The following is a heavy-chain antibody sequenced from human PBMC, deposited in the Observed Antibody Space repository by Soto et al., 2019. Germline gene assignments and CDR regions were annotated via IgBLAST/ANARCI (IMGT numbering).Heavy chain of an antibody. CDR2: INQDGNDT. Sequence: EVQLVESGGGVVQPGGSLRLSCAASGSTFSQHWLSWVRQAPGKGREWVATINQDGNDTKYVDYVKDRFTISMDNAKTALYLYKNCLRDDDRPVYYCTELYDDYWGQGTLVTVSS. CDR1: GSTFSQHW. D-gene: IGHD3-22*01. CDR3: TELYDDY. V-gene: IGHV3-7*03. J-gene: IGHJ4*02.